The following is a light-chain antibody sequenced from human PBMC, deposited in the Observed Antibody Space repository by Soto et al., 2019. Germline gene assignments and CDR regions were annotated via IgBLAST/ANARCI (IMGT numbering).Light chain of an antibody. CDR2: AAS. J-gene: IGKJ3*01. Sequence: DIQMTQSPSSLSASVGDRVTITCRASQTIIRYLNWYQQKPGRAPNLLIYAASSLQSGVPSRFSGSGSETEFALTISRLQPEDFATYYCQQSYSTLFTFGPGTKVEIK. CDR1: QTIIRY. V-gene: IGKV1-39*01. CDR3: QQSYSTLFT.